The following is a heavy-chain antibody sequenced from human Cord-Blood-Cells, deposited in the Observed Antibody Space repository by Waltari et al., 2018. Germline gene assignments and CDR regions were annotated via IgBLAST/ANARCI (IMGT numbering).Heavy chain of an antibody. D-gene: IGHD2-2*02. J-gene: IGHJ4*02. Sequence: QVQLQQWGAGLLKPSETLSLTCAVYGGSFSGSYCRWIRQPQGKGLEWIGEINHSGSTNYNPSLKSRVTISVDTSKNQFSLKLSSVTAADTAVYYCARGYCSSTSCYTRRGNYFDYWGQGTLVTISS. CDR3: ARGYCSSTSCYTRRGNYFDY. V-gene: IGHV4-34*01. CDR1: GGSFSGSY. CDR2: INHSGST.